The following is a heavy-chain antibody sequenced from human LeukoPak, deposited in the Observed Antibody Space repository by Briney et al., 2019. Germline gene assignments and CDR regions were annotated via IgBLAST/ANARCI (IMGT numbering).Heavy chain of an antibody. D-gene: IGHD3-22*01. Sequence: PGGSLRLSCAASGFTFSSYWMSWVRQAPGKGLEWVAVIWYDGSNKYYADSVKGRFTISRDNSKNTLYLQMNSLRAEDTAVYYCARESLDMSTMIVVDLSYWGQGTLVTVSS. CDR3: ARESLDMSTMIVVDLSY. CDR1: GFTFSSYW. V-gene: IGHV3-33*08. J-gene: IGHJ4*02. CDR2: IWYDGSNK.